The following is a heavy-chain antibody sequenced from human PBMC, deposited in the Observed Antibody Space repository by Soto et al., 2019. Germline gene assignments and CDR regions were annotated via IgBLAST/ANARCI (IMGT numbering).Heavy chain of an antibody. CDR1: GTSLSTSGVG. CDR2: IYWNDDK. CDR3: ARGLATLPVFAFDI. Sequence: SGPTLVNPTQTLTLTCTLSGTSLSTSGVGLGWIRQTPGKALEWLALIYWNDDKHYSPSLKTRLTITKDTSKNQAVLTMTNMDPVVTATYYCARGLATLPVFAFDIWGQGTVVTVSS. J-gene: IGHJ3*02. D-gene: IGHD6-6*01. V-gene: IGHV2-5*01.